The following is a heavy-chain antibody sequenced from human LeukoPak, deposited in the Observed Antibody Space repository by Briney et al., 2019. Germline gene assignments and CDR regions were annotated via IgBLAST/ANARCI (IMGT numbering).Heavy chain of an antibody. J-gene: IGHJ3*02. CDR3: AKGDTSSWSAFDI. D-gene: IGHD5-18*01. CDR2: INSDGSST. CDR1: GFTFSSYW. V-gene: IGHV3-74*01. Sequence: GGSLRLSCAASGFTFSSYWMHWVRQAPGKGLVWVSRINSDGSSTSYADFVKGRFTISRDNAKNTLYLQMNSLRAEDTAVYYCAKGDTSSWSAFDIWGQGTMVTVSS.